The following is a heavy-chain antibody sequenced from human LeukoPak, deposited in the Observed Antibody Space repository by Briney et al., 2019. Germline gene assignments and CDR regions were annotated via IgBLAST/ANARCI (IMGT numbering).Heavy chain of an antibody. J-gene: IGHJ4*02. CDR2: ISGSGGST. Sequence: GGSLRLSCAASRFIFSSYAMNWVRQAPGKGLEWVSSISGSGGSTYYADSVKGRFTFSRDNSKNTLYLQMNSLRAEDTAVYYCARNENSGWGYFDYWGQGTLVTVSS. V-gene: IGHV3-23*01. CDR3: ARNENSGWGYFDY. CDR1: RFIFSSYA. D-gene: IGHD5-12*01.